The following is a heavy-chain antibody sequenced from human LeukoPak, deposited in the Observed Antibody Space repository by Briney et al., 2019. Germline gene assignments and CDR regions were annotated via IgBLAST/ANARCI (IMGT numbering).Heavy chain of an antibody. J-gene: IGHJ4*02. CDR1: EFTFSSYW. D-gene: IGHD5-12*01. Sequence: GGSLRLSCAASEFTFSSYWMSWFRQAPGKGLEWVANIKGDGSERHYVDSVKGRFTISRDNAKNSLYLQMNSLRAEDTAVYYCARYLNSGPADYWGQGSLVTVSS. CDR2: IKGDGSER. CDR3: ARYLNSGPADY. V-gene: IGHV3-7*01.